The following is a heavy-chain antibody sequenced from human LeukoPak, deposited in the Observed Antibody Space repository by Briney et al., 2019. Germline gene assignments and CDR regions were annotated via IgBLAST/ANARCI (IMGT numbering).Heavy chain of an antibody. CDR3: ARSRRSLSAMVRGPLTYYFDY. Sequence: SVNVSCKASGSRFTGYYMQWVRRAPGPGLEWRGWWKRNSGGTNYAQKFQGSVTITRNTSISTAYMELSWLRSDDTAVYYCARSRRSLSAMVRGPLTYYFDYWGQGTLVTVSS. V-gene: IGHV1-2*02. D-gene: IGHD3-10*01. J-gene: IGHJ4*02. CDR2: WKRNSGGT. CDR1: GSRFTGYY.